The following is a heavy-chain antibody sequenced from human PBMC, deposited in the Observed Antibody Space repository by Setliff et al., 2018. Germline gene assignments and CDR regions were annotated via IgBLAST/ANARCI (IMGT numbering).Heavy chain of an antibody. V-gene: IGHV5-51*01. J-gene: IGHJ3*02. CDR2: IYPGDSDT. CDR3: ASSSGSSSNDAFDI. Sequence: PGASLKISCTGSGYRFSSHWIGWVRQMPGKGLEWMGIIYPGDSDTRYSPSFQGQVTISADKSISTAYLQWSSLKASDTAMYYCASSSGSSSNDAFDIRGQGTTGTVSS. D-gene: IGHD1-26*01. CDR1: GYRFSSHW.